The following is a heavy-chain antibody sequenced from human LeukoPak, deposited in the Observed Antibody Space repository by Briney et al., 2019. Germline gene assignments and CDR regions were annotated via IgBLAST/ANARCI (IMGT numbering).Heavy chain of an antibody. CDR1: GGSISSSSYY. CDR3: ARARYSSGWSLDY. CDR2: IYYSGST. D-gene: IGHD6-19*01. J-gene: IGHJ4*02. Sequence: SETLSLTCTVSGGSISSSSYYWGSIRQPPGKGLEWIGSIYYSGSTYYNPSLKSRVTISVDTSKNQFSLKLSSVTAADTAVYYCARARYSSGWSLDYWGQGTLVTVSS. V-gene: IGHV4-39*07.